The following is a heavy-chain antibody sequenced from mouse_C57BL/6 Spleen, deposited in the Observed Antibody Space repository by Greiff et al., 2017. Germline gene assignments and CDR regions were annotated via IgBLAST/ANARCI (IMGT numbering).Heavy chain of an antibody. V-gene: IGHV5-6*01. D-gene: IGHD1-1*01. CDR3: ARSGYYYGSSIYYFDY. J-gene: IGHJ2*01. CDR2: ISSGGSYT. CDR1: GFTFSSYG. Sequence: EVMLVESGGDLVKPGGSLKLSCAASGFTFSSYGMSWVRQTPDKRLEWVATISSGGSYTYYPDSVKGRFTISRDNAKNTLYLQMSSLKSEDTAMYYCARSGYYYGSSIYYFDYSGQVTTLSVSS.